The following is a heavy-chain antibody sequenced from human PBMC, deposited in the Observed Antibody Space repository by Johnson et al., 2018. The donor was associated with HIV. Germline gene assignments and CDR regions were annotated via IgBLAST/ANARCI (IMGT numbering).Heavy chain of an antibody. Sequence: QVQLVESGGGVVQPGGSLRLSCSASGFTFSSYGMQWVRQAPGKGLEWVAFIRYDGSNGYYVDSVEGRFTISRDNSNNTLFLQMNSLRSEDTAVYYCAKAQRNYRGASDIWGQGTRVTVSS. CDR2: IRYDGSNG. CDR1: GFTFSSYG. CDR3: AKAQRNYRGASDI. J-gene: IGHJ3*02. D-gene: IGHD1-7*01. V-gene: IGHV3-30*02.